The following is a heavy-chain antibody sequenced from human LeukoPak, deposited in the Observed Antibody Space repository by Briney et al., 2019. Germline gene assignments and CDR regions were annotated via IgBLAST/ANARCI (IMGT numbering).Heavy chain of an antibody. CDR3: ARGDGAHYYYDSKGVNWFDP. D-gene: IGHD3-22*01. Sequence: SETLSLTCAVSGGSISGYYWSWIRQPPGKGLEWIGEINHRGSTNYNPSLKSRVTISVDTSKNQFSLKLSSVIAADTAVYYCARGDGAHYYYDSKGVNWFDPWGQGTLVTVSS. CDR1: GGSISGYY. J-gene: IGHJ5*02. V-gene: IGHV4-34*01. CDR2: INHRGST.